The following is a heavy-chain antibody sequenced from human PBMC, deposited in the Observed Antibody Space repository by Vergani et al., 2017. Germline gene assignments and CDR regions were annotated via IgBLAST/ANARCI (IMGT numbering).Heavy chain of an antibody. CDR3: ARVYGGDQTEGYAFDI. Sequence: QVQLQESGPGLVKPSQTLSLTCTVSGGSISSGDYYWSWIRQPPGKGLEWIGYIYYSGSTYYNPSLKSRVTISVDTSKNQFSLKLSSVTAADTAVYYCARVYGGDQTEGYAFDIWGQGTMVTVSS. D-gene: IGHD4-23*01. V-gene: IGHV4-30-4*08. CDR1: GGSISSGDYY. J-gene: IGHJ3*02. CDR2: IYYSGST.